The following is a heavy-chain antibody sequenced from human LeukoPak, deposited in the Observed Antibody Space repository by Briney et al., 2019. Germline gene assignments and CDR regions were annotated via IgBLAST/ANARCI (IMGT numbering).Heavy chain of an antibody. V-gene: IGHV3-53*01. CDR1: GFTVSSNY. D-gene: IGHD3-10*01. Sequence: PGGSLRLSCAASGFTVSSNYMSWVRQAPGKGLEWVSVIYSGGSTYYADSVKGRFTISRDNSKNTLYLQMNSQRAEDTAVYYCARDRGFGEFFDAFDIWGQGTMVTVSS. CDR3: ARDRGFGEFFDAFDI. J-gene: IGHJ3*02. CDR2: IYSGGST.